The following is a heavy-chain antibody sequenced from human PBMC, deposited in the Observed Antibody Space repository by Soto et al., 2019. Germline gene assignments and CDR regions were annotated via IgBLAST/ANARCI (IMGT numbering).Heavy chain of an antibody. CDR2: VWSDGGNK. Sequence: QVQLVESGGGVVQPGRSLRLSCAASGFTFSSYGMHWVRQAPGTGLEWVALVWSDGGNKYYADSVKGRFTISRDNSKNTLYLPMNSLRDEDTAVYYCVRSAGYSGNDYVYYYGMDVWGQGTTVTVSS. CDR3: VRSAGYSGNDYVYYYGMDV. V-gene: IGHV3-33*01. CDR1: GFTFSSYG. D-gene: IGHD5-12*01. J-gene: IGHJ6*02.